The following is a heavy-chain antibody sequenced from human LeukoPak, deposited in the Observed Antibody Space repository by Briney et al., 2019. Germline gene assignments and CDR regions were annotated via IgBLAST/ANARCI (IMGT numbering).Heavy chain of an antibody. V-gene: IGHV3-33*01. CDR1: GFTFGGYG. J-gene: IGHJ4*02. D-gene: IGHD1-14*01. CDR2: IAYDGSRA. CDR3: TRYNNDHFDY. Sequence: GGSLRLSCAGSGFTFGGYGMHWFRQTPGKGQEWVAVIAYDGSRAFYADSVKGRFTISRDNSKNTMSVQMGDLRAEDTAVYYCTRYNNDHFDYWGQGTLVTVSS.